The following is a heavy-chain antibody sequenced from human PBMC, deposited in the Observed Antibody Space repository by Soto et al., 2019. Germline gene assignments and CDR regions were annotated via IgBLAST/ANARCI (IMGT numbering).Heavy chain of an antibody. Sequence: QVQLQQWGAGLLKPSETLSLTCAVYGGSFSGYYWSWIRQPPGKGLEWIGEINHSGSTNYNPSLKSRVTISVDTSKNQFSLKLSSVTAADTAVYYCASIAVGNWFDPWGQGTLVTVSS. CDR2: INHSGST. V-gene: IGHV4-34*01. CDR3: ASIAVGNWFDP. J-gene: IGHJ5*02. D-gene: IGHD6-19*01. CDR1: GGSFSGYY.